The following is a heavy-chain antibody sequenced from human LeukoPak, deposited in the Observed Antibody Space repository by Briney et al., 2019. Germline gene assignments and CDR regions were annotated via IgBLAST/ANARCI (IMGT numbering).Heavy chain of an antibody. CDR2: IRSKANCYAT. V-gene: IGHV3-73*01. CDR3: TRTSDILTGYTPREAYYYYYHMDV. CDR1: GFTFSGSA. D-gene: IGHD3-9*01. J-gene: IGHJ6*03. Sequence: GGSLRLSCAASGFTFSGSAMHWVRQASGKGLEWVGRIRSKANCYATEYAASVKGRFTISRDDSKNTAYLQMNSLKTEDTAVYYCTRTSDILTGYTPREAYYYYYHMDVWGKGTTVTISS.